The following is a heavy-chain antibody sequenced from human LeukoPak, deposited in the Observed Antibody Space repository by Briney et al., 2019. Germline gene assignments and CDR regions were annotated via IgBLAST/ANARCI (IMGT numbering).Heavy chain of an antibody. Sequence: GGSLRLSCAASGFTFSSYAMSWVRQAPGKGLEWASAISGSGGSTYYADSVKGRFTISRDNSKNTLYLQMNSLRAEDTAVYYCAKEYYYDSSGYGDYWGQGTLVTVSS. CDR1: GFTFSSYA. V-gene: IGHV3-23*01. CDR3: AKEYYYDSSGYGDY. CDR2: ISGSGGST. J-gene: IGHJ4*02. D-gene: IGHD3-22*01.